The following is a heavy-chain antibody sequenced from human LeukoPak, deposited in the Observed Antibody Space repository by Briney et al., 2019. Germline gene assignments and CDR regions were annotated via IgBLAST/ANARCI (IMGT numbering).Heavy chain of an antibody. J-gene: IGHJ5*02. CDR1: GFTFSSYS. CDR2: ISSSSSYI. CDR3: ARDVWFGESPVNWFDP. Sequence: GGSLRLSCAASGFTFSSYSMNWVRQAPGKGLEWVSSISSSSSYIYYADSVKGRFTISRDSAKNSLYLQMNSLRAEDTAVYYCARDVWFGESPVNWFDPWGQGTLVTVSS. V-gene: IGHV3-21*01. D-gene: IGHD3-10*01.